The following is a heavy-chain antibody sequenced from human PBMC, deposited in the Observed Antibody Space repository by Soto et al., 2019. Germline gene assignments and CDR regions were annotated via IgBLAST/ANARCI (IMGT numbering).Heavy chain of an antibody. D-gene: IGHD3-22*01. J-gene: IGHJ6*02. CDR3: ARLSGYNDFKGYYYYGMDV. V-gene: IGHV4-39*01. Sequence: PSETLSLTCTVSGGSISSSSYYWGWIRQPPGKGLEWIGSIYYSGSTYYNPSLKSRVTISVDTSKNQFSLKLSSVTAADTAVYYCARLSGYNDFKGYYYYGMDVWGQGTTVTVSS. CDR2: IYYSGST. CDR1: GGSISSSSYY.